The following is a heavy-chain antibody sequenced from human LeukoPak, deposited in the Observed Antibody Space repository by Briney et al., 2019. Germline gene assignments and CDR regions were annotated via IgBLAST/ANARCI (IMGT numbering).Heavy chain of an antibody. V-gene: IGHV4-59*01. Sequence: PSETLSLTCTVSGGSISSYYWSWIRQPPGKGLEWIGYIYYSGSTNYNPSLKSRVTMSVDTSKNQFSLKLSSVTAADTAVYYCAREGEYSSSSRVGWFDPWGQGTLVTVSS. J-gene: IGHJ5*02. D-gene: IGHD6-6*01. CDR2: IYYSGST. CDR3: AREGEYSSSSRVGWFDP. CDR1: GGSISSYY.